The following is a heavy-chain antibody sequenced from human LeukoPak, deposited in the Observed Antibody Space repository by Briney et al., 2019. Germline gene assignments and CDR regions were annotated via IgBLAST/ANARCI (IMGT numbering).Heavy chain of an antibody. Sequence: KSSETLSLTCAVYGGSFSGYYWSWIRQPPGKGLEWIGEINHSGSTNYNPSLKSRVTISVDTSKNQFSLKLSSVTAADTAVYYCANFYLDNWSQGSLVTVSS. V-gene: IGHV4-34*01. J-gene: IGHJ4*02. CDR2: INHSGST. CDR1: GGSFSGYY. CDR3: ANFYLDN.